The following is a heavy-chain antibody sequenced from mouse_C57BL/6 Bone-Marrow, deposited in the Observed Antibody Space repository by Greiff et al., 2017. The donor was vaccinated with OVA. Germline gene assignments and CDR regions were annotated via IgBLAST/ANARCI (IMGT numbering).Heavy chain of an antibody. V-gene: IGHV1-81*01. CDR1: DYTFTSYG. CDR3: ARRAYYSNQYYFDY. J-gene: IGHJ2*01. Sequence: QVQLQQSGAELARPGASVKLSCKASDYTFTSYGISWVKQRTGQGLEWIGEIYPRSGNTYYNEKFKGKATLTADKSSSTAYMELRSLTSEDSAVCFCARRAYYSNQYYFDYWGQGTTLTVSS. D-gene: IGHD2-5*01. CDR2: IYPRSGNT.